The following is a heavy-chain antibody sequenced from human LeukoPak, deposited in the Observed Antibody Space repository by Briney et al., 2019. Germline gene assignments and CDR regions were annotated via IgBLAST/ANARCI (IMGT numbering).Heavy chain of an antibody. D-gene: IGHD3-10*01. V-gene: IGHV3-23*01. J-gene: IGHJ4*02. Sequence: GGSLTLSCAASGFTFRSYAMSWVRKAPGKGLEWVSAICGSGGSTYYEDSVKGRFPISRDNSKNTLYLQMNSLRAEDTAVYYCAKAPTYPHTALFLWFGVWGQGTLVTVSS. CDR2: ICGSGGST. CDR1: GFTFRSYA. CDR3: AKAPTYPHTALFLWFGV.